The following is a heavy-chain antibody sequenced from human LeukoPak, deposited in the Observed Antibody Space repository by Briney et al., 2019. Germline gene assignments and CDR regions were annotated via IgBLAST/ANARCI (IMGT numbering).Heavy chain of an antibody. Sequence: PSETLSLTCTVSGGSISSSSYYWGWIRQPPGKGLEWIGSIYYSGSTYYNPSLKSRVTISVDTSKNQFSLKLGSVTAADTAVYYCAREVGAPDYWGQGTLVTVSS. D-gene: IGHD1-26*01. CDR3: AREVGAPDY. V-gene: IGHV4-39*07. CDR2: IYYSGST. CDR1: GGSISSSSYY. J-gene: IGHJ4*02.